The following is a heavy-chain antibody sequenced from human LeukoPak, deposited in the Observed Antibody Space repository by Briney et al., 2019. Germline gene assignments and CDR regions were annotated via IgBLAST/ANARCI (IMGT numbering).Heavy chain of an antibody. V-gene: IGHV4-34*01. J-gene: IGHJ4*02. CDR2: INHSGST. CDR3: AMSTRATHYYYSSAYRLNGDF. Sequence: SETLSLTCAVYGGSFSGYYWSWIRQPPGKGLEWIGEINHSGSTNYNPSLKSRVTISVDTSKNQFSLKLSSVTAADTAVYYCAMSTRATHYYYSSAYRLNGDFWGQGTLVTVSS. D-gene: IGHD3-22*01. CDR1: GGSFSGYY.